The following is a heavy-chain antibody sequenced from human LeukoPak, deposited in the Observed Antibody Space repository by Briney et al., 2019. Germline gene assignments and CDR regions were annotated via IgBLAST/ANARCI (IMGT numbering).Heavy chain of an antibody. Sequence: GGSLRLSCAASGFTFRLYVMTWVRQAPGKGLEWVSAITGSGGSIYYADSVRGRFTISRDNSKNTLYLQMNRRSDDTTVDYYCSHPATPYYGGLDYWGQGTLVTVSS. CDR2: ITGSGGSI. CDR1: GFTFRLYV. CDR3: SHPATPYYGGLDY. D-gene: IGHD3-22*01. V-gene: IGHV3-23*01. J-gene: IGHJ4*02.